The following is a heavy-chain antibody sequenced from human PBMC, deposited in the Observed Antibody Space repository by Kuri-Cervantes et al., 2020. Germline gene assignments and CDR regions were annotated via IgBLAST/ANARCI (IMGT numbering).Heavy chain of an antibody. CDR3: ARGTVRYGYRGFDY. Sequence: GGSLRLSCAASGSTFSSYWMSWVRQAPGKGLEWVANIKQDGSEKYYVDSVKGRFTISRDNAKNSLYLQMNSLRAEDTAVYYCARGTVRYGYRGFDYWGQGTLVTVSS. D-gene: IGHD5-18*01. CDR1: GSTFSSYW. CDR2: IKQDGSEK. V-gene: IGHV3-7*01. J-gene: IGHJ4*02.